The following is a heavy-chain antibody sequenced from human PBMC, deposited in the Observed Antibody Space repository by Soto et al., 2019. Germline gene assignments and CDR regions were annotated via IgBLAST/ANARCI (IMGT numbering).Heavy chain of an antibody. CDR3: AAFEYSSPSPPYYFDY. CDR2: IVVGSGNT. D-gene: IGHD6-6*01. V-gene: IGHV1-58*01. Sequence: SVKVSCKASGFTFTSSAVQWVRQARGQRLEWIGWIVVGSGNTNYAQKFQERVTITRDMSTSTAYMELSSLRSEDTAGYYCAAFEYSSPSPPYYFDYWGQGTLVTVSS. CDR1: GFTFTSSA. J-gene: IGHJ4*02.